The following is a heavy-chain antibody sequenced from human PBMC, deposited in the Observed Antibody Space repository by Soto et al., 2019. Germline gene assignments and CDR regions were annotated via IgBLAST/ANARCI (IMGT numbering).Heavy chain of an antibody. CDR1: GFTFTSSA. D-gene: IGHD3-9*01. Sequence: SVKVSCKASGFTFTSSAMQWVRQARGQRLEWIGWIVVGSGNTNYAQKFQERVTITRDMSTSTAYMELSSLRSEDTAVYYCAADPILTYYDILTGPNFDYWGQGTLVTVSS. J-gene: IGHJ4*02. V-gene: IGHV1-58*02. CDR2: IVVGSGNT. CDR3: AADPILTYYDILTGPNFDY.